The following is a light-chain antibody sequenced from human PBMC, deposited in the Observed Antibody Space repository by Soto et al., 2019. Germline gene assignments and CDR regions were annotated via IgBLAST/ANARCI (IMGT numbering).Light chain of an antibody. CDR2: GAS. CDR1: QDIRKY. J-gene: IGKJ3*01. V-gene: IGKV1-33*01. Sequence: DIQMTQSPSSLSASLGDRVTITCQASQDIRKYLSWYQQKPGRAPKLLIYGASNLETGVPSRFSGSGYGTDFTFTISRLQPEDIATYYCQHYDNLPPFTFGPGTKVAI. CDR3: QHYDNLPPFT.